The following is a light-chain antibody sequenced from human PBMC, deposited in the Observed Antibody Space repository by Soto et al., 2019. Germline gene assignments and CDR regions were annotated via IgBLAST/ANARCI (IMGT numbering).Light chain of an antibody. V-gene: IGKV1-27*01. Sequence: DIQMTQSPSSLSASVGDRVTITCRASQGISNYLAWYQQKPGKVPKLLIFATFTLQSGVPSRFTGSVSGTDFTLTISSLQPEDVATYYCQEYNAAPWTFGQGTKVEIQ. CDR3: QEYNAAPWT. CDR2: ATF. CDR1: QGISNY. J-gene: IGKJ1*01.